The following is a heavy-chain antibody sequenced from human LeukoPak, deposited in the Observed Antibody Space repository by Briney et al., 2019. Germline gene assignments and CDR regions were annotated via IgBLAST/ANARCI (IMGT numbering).Heavy chain of an antibody. D-gene: IGHD6-6*01. CDR3: ARGTIAARRPFDY. CDR1: GGSISSGSYY. Sequence: SETLSLTCTVSGGSISSGSYYWSWIRQPAGKGLEWIGRIYTSGSTNYNPSPKSRVTISVDTSKNQFSLKLSSVTAADTAVYYCARGTIAARRPFDYWGQGTLVTVSS. V-gene: IGHV4-61*02. CDR2: IYTSGST. J-gene: IGHJ4*02.